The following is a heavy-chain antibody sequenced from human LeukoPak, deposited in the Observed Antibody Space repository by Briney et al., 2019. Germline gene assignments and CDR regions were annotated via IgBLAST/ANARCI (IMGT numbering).Heavy chain of an antibody. V-gene: IGHV4-61*02. J-gene: IGHJ5*02. CDR3: ARDGLLWFGTSWFDP. D-gene: IGHD3-10*01. Sequence: SQTLSLTCTVSGGSISIGSYYWSWIRQPAGKGLEWIGRIYTSGSTNYNPSLKSRVTISVDTSKNQFSLKLSSVTAADTAVYYCARDGLLWFGTSWFDPWGQGTLITVSS. CDR2: IYTSGST. CDR1: GGSISIGSYY.